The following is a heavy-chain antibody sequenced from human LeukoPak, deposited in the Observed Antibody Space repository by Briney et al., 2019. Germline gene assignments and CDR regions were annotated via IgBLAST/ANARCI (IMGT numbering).Heavy chain of an antibody. J-gene: IGHJ5*01. V-gene: IGHV4-39*07. Sequence: SESLSLTCTVSGGSISSSSYYWGWIRQPPGKGLEWIGSIYYSGSTYYNPPLKSRVTISVDTSKNQFSLKLSSVTAADTAVYYCARRRSGAPHDSWGQGTLVTVSS. D-gene: IGHD1-26*01. CDR2: IYYSGST. CDR3: ARRRSGAPHDS. CDR1: GGSISSSSYY.